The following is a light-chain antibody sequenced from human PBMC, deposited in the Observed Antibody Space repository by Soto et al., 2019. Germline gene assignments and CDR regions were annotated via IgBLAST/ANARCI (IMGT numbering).Light chain of an antibody. CDR1: QSVSNN. CDR3: QHYNNWPPWT. V-gene: IGKV3-15*01. Sequence: EIVMTQSPVTLSVSPGERATLSCRASQSVSNNLAWYQQKPGQAPRLLIYGASTRATGVPARFSGSGSGTEFTRTISSLQSEDFAVYYCQHYNNWPPWTFGQGTKVEIK. J-gene: IGKJ1*01. CDR2: GAS.